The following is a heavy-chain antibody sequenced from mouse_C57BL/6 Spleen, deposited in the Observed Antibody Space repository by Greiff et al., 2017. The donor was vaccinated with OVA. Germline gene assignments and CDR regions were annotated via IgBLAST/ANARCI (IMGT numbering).Heavy chain of an antibody. CDR1: GFTFSNYW. Sequence: EVKVEESGGGLVQPGGSMKLSCVASGFTFSNYWMNWVRQSPEKGLEWVAQIRLKSDNYATHYAESVKGRFTISRDDSKSSVYQQMNNLRAEDTGIYYCTVGYDGYYGGNWYIDVWGTGTTVTVSS. J-gene: IGHJ1*03. CDR2: IRLKSDNYAT. D-gene: IGHD2-3*01. CDR3: TVGYDGYYGGNWYIDV. V-gene: IGHV6-3*01.